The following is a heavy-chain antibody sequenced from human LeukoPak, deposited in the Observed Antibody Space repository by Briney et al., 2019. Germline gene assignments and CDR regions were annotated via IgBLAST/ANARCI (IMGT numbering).Heavy chain of an antibody. Sequence: GGSLRLSRAASGFTFSSYSMNWVRQAPGKGPEWVSYISSSSSTIYYADSVKGRFTISRDNAKNSLYLQMNSLRAEDTAVYYCARDSDPLVDYWGQGTLVTVSS. CDR1: GFTFSSYS. CDR3: ARDSDPLVDY. D-gene: IGHD6-6*01. V-gene: IGHV3-48*01. CDR2: ISSSSSTI. J-gene: IGHJ4*02.